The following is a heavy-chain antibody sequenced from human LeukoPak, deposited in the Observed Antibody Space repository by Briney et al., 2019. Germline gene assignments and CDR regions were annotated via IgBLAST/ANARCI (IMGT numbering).Heavy chain of an antibody. V-gene: IGHV3-23*01. CDR3: AKNEGSGPAAFDY. CDR1: GFTFSSYA. Sequence: GGSLRPSCAASGFTFSSYAMTWVRQATGKGLEWVSDVSGSGSATYYADSVKGRFTISRDNSKNTLYLQMNSLRAEDTAVYYCAKNEGSGPAAFDYWGQGTLVTVSS. J-gene: IGHJ4*02. D-gene: IGHD6-25*01. CDR2: VSGSGSAT.